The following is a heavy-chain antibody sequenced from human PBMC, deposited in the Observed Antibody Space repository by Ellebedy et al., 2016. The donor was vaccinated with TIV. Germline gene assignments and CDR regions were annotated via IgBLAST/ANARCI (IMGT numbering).Heavy chain of an antibody. CDR3: AKDEGFGESDY. V-gene: IGHV3-23*01. CDR1: GFTFSSYA. D-gene: IGHD3-10*01. J-gene: IGHJ4*02. CDR2: FSGSGGST. Sequence: GESLKISXAASGFTFSSYAMSWVRQAPGKGLEWVSAFSGSGGSTYYADSVKGRFTISRDNSKNTLYLQLNSLRAEDTAVYYCAKDEGFGESDYWGQGTLVTVSS.